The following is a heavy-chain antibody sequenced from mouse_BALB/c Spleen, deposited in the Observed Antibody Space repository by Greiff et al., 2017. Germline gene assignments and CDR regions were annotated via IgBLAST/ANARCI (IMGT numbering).Heavy chain of an antibody. V-gene: IGHV3-5*02. CDR3: ARVGDGIFAY. Sequence: DVKLQESGPGLVKPSQTVSLTCTVTGISITTGNYRWSWIRQFPGNKLEWIGYIYYSGTITYNPSLTSRTTITRDTSKNQFFLEMNSLTAEDTATYYCARVGDGIFAYWGQGTLVTVSA. J-gene: IGHJ3*01. CDR2: IYYSGTI. CDR1: GISITTGNYR. D-gene: IGHD1-1*01.